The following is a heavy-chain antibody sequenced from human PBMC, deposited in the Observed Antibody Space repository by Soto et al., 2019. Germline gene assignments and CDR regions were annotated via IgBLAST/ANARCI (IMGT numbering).Heavy chain of an antibody. CDR2: IIPIFGTA. Sequence: ASVKVSCKASGGTFSSYAISWVRQAPGQGLEWMGGIIPIFGTANYAQKFQGRVTITADESTSTASMELSSLRSEDTAVYYCATGRDAIGAYDFWSGYRLDYWGQGTLVTVSS. V-gene: IGHV1-69*13. J-gene: IGHJ4*02. D-gene: IGHD3-3*01. CDR1: GGTFSSYA. CDR3: ATGRDAIGAYDFWSGYRLDY.